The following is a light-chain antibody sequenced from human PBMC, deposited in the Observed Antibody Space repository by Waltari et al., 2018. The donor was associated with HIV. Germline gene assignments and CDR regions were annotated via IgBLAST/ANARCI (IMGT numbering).Light chain of an antibody. J-gene: IGLJ3*02. CDR3: ATWDDSLNRPV. CDR2: SDN. V-gene: IGLV1-44*01. Sequence: QSVLTQPPSASGTPGQGVSISCSGSTSNVARNTLIWYRQFPGAAPKLLIYSDNQRPSGVPDRFSGFKSGTSASLAISGLQSEDEADYFCATWDDSLNRPVFGGGTKVTVL. CDR1: TSNVARNT.